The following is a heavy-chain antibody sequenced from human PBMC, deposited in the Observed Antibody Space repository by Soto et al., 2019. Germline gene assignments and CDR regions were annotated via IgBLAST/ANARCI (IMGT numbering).Heavy chain of an antibody. CDR1: GGTFSSYA. V-gene: IGHV1-69*13. Sequence: SVKVSCKASGGTFSSYAISWVRQAPGQGLEWMGGIIPIFGTANYAQKFQGRVTITADESTSTAYMELSSLRSEDTAVYYCARDRMITFGGVIVRPLDYWGQGTLVTVSS. J-gene: IGHJ4*02. CDR2: IIPIFGTA. CDR3: ARDRMITFGGVIVRPLDY. D-gene: IGHD3-16*02.